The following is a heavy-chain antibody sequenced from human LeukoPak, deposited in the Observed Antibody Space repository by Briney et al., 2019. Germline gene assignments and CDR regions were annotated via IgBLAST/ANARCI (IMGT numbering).Heavy chain of an antibody. CDR3: ARHHMNYYGSGSPFDP. J-gene: IGHJ5*02. Sequence: GESLKISCKGSGYSFTNYWIGWVRQMRGKGLEWMGIIYPGDSHTRYSPSFQGQVTISADKSISTAYLQWSSLEASDTAMYYCARHHMNYYGSGSPFDPWGQGTLVTVSS. CDR2: IYPGDSHT. V-gene: IGHV5-51*01. D-gene: IGHD3-10*01. CDR1: GYSFTNYW.